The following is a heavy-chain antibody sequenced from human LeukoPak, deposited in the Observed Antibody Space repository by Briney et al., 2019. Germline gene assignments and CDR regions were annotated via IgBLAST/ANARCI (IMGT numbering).Heavy chain of an antibody. CDR2: VNPNGGDT. CDR1: GYTFIGYY. CDR3: ARYEGSTLFSIDY. J-gene: IGHJ4*02. V-gene: IGHV1-2*02. Sequence: GASVKVSCKASGYTFIGYYMHWVRQAPGQGLEWMGWVNPNGGDTKYAEKFQGRVTMTRDTSIGTAYTELSGLRSDDTAVYYCARYEGSTLFSIDYWGQGTLVTVSS. D-gene: IGHD1-26*01.